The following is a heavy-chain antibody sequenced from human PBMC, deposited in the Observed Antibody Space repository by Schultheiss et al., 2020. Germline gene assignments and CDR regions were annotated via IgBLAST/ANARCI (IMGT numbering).Heavy chain of an antibody. CDR1: GDSISSYY. CDR2: IYHSGST. V-gene: IGHV4-59*12. CDR3: ARLSYGSGSPYYYYYGMDV. J-gene: IGHJ6*02. Sequence: SATLSLTCTVSGDSISSYYWSWIRQPPGKGLEWIGEIYHSGSTNYNPSLKSRVTISVDTSKNQFSLKLSSVTAADTAVYYCARLSYGSGSPYYYYYGMDVWGQGTTVTVSS. D-gene: IGHD3-10*01.